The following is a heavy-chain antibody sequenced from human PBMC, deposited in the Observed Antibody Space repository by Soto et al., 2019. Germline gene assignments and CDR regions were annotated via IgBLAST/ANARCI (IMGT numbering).Heavy chain of an antibody. D-gene: IGHD6-13*01. CDR1: GFTFSNYY. J-gene: IGHJ4*02. Sequence: GGSLRLSCAASGFTFSNYYVHWVRQAPGRGLLWVSRINGDGSTTSYADSVQGRFTISRDNAKNTLYMQMSSLRAEDTAVYYCVRSTAEAGPFDYWGQGTLVTGSS. CDR3: VRSTAEAGPFDY. V-gene: IGHV3-74*01. CDR2: INGDGSTT.